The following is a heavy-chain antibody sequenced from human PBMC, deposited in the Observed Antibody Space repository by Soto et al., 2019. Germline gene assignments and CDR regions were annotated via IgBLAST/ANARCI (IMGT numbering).Heavy chain of an antibody. CDR1: GFTFSSYG. Sequence: VQLVESGGGVVQPGRSPRLSCAASGFTFSSYGMHWVRQAPGKGLEWVAVISDDGSNKYYADSVKGRFTISRDNSKTTLWLQMNSLRPEDTAVFYCAATYSGSYYAVDYWGQGTLVTVSS. CDR3: AATYSGSYYAVDY. J-gene: IGHJ4*02. V-gene: IGHV3-30*03. D-gene: IGHD1-26*01. CDR2: ISDDGSNK.